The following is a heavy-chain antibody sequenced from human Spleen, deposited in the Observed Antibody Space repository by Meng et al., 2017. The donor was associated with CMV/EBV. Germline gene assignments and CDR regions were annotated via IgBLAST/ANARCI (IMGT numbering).Heavy chain of an antibody. J-gene: IGHJ4*02. CDR2: IIPILGIA. V-gene: IGHV1-69*02. CDR1: GGTFSSYT. Sequence: SVKVSCKASGGTFSSYTISWVRQAPGQGLEWMGRIIPILGIANYAQKFQGRVTITADKSTSTAYMELSSLRSEDTAVYYCARASNYRSSTSCPYYFDYWGQGTLVTVSS. D-gene: IGHD2-2*01. CDR3: ARASNYRSSTSCPYYFDY.